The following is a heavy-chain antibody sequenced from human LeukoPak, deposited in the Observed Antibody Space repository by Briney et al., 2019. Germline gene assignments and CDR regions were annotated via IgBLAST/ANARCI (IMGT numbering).Heavy chain of an antibody. V-gene: IGHV4-59*01. CDR3: ARVGNSYGKGGWFDP. Sequence: SETLSLTCTVSGGSISSYYWSWIRQPPGKGLEWIGYIYYSGSTNYNPSLKSRVTMSVDTSKNQFSLKLSSVTAADTAVYYCARVGNSYGKGGWFDPWGQGTLVTVSS. D-gene: IGHD5-18*01. CDR1: GGSISSYY. J-gene: IGHJ5*02. CDR2: IYYSGST.